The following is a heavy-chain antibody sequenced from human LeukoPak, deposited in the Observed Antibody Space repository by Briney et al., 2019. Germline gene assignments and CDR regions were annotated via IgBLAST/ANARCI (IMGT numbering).Heavy chain of an antibody. CDR3: ARDGIVRGATDY. D-gene: IGHD3-10*01. V-gene: IGHV3-21*01. CDR2: ISSSSSYI. J-gene: IGHJ4*02. CDR1: GFTVSSNY. Sequence: GGSLRLSCAASGFTVSSNYMSWVRQAPGKGLEWVSSISSSSSYIYYADSVKGRFTISRDNAKNSLYLQMNSLRAEDTAVYYCARDGIVRGATDYWGQGTLVTVSS.